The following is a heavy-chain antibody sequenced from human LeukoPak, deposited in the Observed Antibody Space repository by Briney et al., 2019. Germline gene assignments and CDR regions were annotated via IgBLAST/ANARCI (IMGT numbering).Heavy chain of an antibody. CDR1: GGSISSSSYY. Sequence: SETLSLTCTVSGGSISSSSYYWGWIRQPPGKGLEWIGSIYYSGSTYYNPSLKSRVTISVDTSKNQFSLKLHSVTAADTAVYYCARLSVDRGLGFDYWGQGTLVTVSS. D-gene: IGHD4-23*01. CDR3: ARLSVDRGLGFDY. V-gene: IGHV4-39*01. J-gene: IGHJ4*02. CDR2: IYYSGST.